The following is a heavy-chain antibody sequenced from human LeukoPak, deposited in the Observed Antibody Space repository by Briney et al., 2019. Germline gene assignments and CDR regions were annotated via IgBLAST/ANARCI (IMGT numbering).Heavy chain of an antibody. J-gene: IGHJ5*02. D-gene: IGHD1-26*01. V-gene: IGHV3-21*01. CDR2: ISSGSSFI. CDR1: GFSFSGYS. CDR3: ARDQGGGRWFDP. Sequence: GGSLRLSCAASGFSFSGYSMNWVRQAPGKGREWVSSISSGSSFIYYADSVKGRFTVSRDNAKNSLYLQMNSMRAQDTAVYYCARDQGGGRWFDPWGQGTLVTVSS.